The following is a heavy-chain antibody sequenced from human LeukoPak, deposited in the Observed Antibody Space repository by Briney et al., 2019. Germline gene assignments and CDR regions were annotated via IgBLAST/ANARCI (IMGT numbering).Heavy chain of an antibody. CDR1: GGSFSGYY. D-gene: IGHD3-22*01. CDR3: ARAPDSSGSYAFDI. V-gene: IGHV4-34*01. Sequence: SETLSLTCAVYGGSFSGYYWSWIRQPPGKGLEWIGEINHSGSTNYNPPLKSRVTISVDTSKNQFSLKLSSVTAADTAVYYCARAPDSSGSYAFDIWAKGQWSPSLQ. CDR2: INHSGST. J-gene: IGHJ3*02.